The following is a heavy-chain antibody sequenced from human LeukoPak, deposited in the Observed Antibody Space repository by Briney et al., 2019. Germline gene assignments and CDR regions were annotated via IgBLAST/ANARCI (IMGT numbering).Heavy chain of an antibody. CDR2: INPNSGGT. D-gene: IGHD6-19*01. Sequence: ASVKVSCKASGYTFTGYYLHWVRQAPGRGLEWMGCINPNSGGTNYAQKFQGRVTVTRDTSISTAYMELSRLKSDDTAVYYCARVSVAGTPDRDYFDYWGQGTLVTVSS. CDR3: ARVSVAGTPDRDYFDY. CDR1: GYTFTGYY. V-gene: IGHV1-2*02. J-gene: IGHJ4*02.